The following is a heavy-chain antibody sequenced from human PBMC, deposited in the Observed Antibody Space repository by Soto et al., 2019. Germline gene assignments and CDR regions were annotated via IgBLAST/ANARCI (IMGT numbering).Heavy chain of an antibody. Sequence: GGSLRLSCAASGFTFSSYAMSWVRQAPGKGLEWVSAISGSGGSTYYADSVKGRFTISRDNSKNTLYLQMNSLRAEDTAVYYCAKDQHYYGSGLFLGAFDIWGQGTMVTVSS. D-gene: IGHD3-10*01. CDR1: GFTFSSYA. V-gene: IGHV3-23*01. CDR3: AKDQHYYGSGLFLGAFDI. CDR2: ISGSGGST. J-gene: IGHJ3*02.